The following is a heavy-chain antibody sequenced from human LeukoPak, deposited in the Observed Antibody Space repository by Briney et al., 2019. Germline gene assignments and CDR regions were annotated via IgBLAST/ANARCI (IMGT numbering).Heavy chain of an antibody. CDR3: ASGSSSIPSWFDP. Sequence: SETLSLICTVSGGSISSYYWSWIRQPPGKGLEWIGYIYYSGSTNYNPSLKSRVTISVDTSKNQFSLKLSSVTAADTAVYYCASGSSSIPSWFDPWGQGTLVTVSS. V-gene: IGHV4-59*01. D-gene: IGHD3-3*01. CDR2: IYYSGST. J-gene: IGHJ5*02. CDR1: GGSISSYY.